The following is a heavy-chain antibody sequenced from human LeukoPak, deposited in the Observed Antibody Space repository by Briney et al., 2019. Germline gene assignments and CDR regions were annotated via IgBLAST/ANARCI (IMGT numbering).Heavy chain of an antibody. J-gene: IGHJ6*02. CDR3: ARDSGSFLSRAAYHSYGMDV. CDR1: ALTFRDYA. CDR2: LSFDVTQR. V-gene: IGHV3-30-3*01. D-gene: IGHD1-26*01. Sequence: PRGSLRLSCAPAALTFRDYAMHCVRQAPGKVMEWAAVLSFDVTQRNYIDSVKGRFTISRDTSKNTLYLQMNSLRPEDTAVYYCARDSGSFLSRAAYHSYGMDVWGQGNTVTVSS.